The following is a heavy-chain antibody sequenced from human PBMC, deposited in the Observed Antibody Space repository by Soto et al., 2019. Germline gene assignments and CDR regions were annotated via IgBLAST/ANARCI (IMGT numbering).Heavy chain of an antibody. CDR3: ARVTRIAAHYYYYGMDV. Sequence: EVQLVKSGGGLVKPGGSLRLSCAASGFTFSSYSMNWVRQAPGKGLEWVSSISSSSSYIYYADSVKGRFTISRDNAKNSLYLQMNSLRAEDTAVYYCARVTRIAAHYYYYGMDVWCQGTTVTVSS. D-gene: IGHD6-13*01. CDR2: ISSSSSYI. J-gene: IGHJ6*02. CDR1: GFTFSSYS. V-gene: IGHV3-21*01.